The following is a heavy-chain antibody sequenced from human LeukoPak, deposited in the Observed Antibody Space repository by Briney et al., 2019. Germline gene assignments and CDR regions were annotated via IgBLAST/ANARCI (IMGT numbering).Heavy chain of an antibody. CDR3: AKRYGSGSYYNTARAFDI. V-gene: IGHV3-30*02. CDR1: GFTFSSYG. Sequence: PGGSLRLSCAACGFTFSSYGMHWVRQAPGKGLEWVAFIRYDGSNKYYADSVKGRFTISRDNSKNTLYLQMNSLRAEDTAVYYCAKRYGSGSYYNTARAFDIWGQGTMVTVSS. D-gene: IGHD3-10*01. CDR2: IRYDGSNK. J-gene: IGHJ3*02.